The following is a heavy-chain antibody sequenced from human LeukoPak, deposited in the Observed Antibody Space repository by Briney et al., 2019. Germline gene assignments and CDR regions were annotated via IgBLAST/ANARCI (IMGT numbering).Heavy chain of an antibody. D-gene: IGHD5-12*01. V-gene: IGHV3-74*01. Sequence: GGSLRLSCAASGLTFSNYGMSWVRQAPGKGLEWVSCINSDGSRTSYADSVKGRFTISRDNAKNTVNLQMNSLRADDTAIYYCARAPWLHLDYWGQGILVTVSS. CDR1: GLTFSNYG. J-gene: IGHJ4*02. CDR2: INSDGSRT. CDR3: ARAPWLHLDY.